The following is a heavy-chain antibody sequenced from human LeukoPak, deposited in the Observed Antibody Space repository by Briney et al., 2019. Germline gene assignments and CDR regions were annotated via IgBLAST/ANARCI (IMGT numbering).Heavy chain of an antibody. J-gene: IGHJ4*02. CDR1: GFPFSSYA. Sequence: LGGSLRLSCAASGFPFSSYAMGWGRQAPGKGLEWVSAISGSGGSTYYAGSAKGRFPISRNNSKNTLYLQMNSLRAEATPVYNCSKDRAYCGGDCYSTNSDYGGQGTVVTVSS. V-gene: IGHV3-23*01. CDR2: ISGSGGST. D-gene: IGHD2-21*02. CDR3: SKDRAYCGGDCYSTNSDY.